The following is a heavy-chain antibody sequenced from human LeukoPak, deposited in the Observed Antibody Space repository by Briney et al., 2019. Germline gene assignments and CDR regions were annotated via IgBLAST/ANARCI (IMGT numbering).Heavy chain of an antibody. CDR3: ARGKYTSFDN. CDR1: GDSIFTNNVA. CDR2: TYYRSKWSF. V-gene: IGHV6-1*01. J-gene: IGHJ4*02. D-gene: IGHD6-6*01. Sequence: SQTLSLTCAISGDSIFTNNVAWNWIRQSPSRGLEWLGRTYYRSKWSFDYAVSVKSRTTINADTSKNQFSLQLSSVTPEDTAVYYCARGKYTSFDNWGQGTLVTVSS.